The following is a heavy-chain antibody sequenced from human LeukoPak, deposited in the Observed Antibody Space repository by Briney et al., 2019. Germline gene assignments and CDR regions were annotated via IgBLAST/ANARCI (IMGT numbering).Heavy chain of an antibody. CDR1: GGSISSYY. V-gene: IGHV4-4*07. J-gene: IGHJ4*02. Sequence: SETLSLTCTVSGGSISSYYWSWVRQPAGKGLEWIGRIYTSGSTNYNPSLKSRVTMSVDTSKNQFSLKLSSVTAADTAVYYCARESSGIVGATYDYWGQGTLVTVSS. CDR3: ARESSGIVGATYDY. D-gene: IGHD1-26*01. CDR2: IYTSGST.